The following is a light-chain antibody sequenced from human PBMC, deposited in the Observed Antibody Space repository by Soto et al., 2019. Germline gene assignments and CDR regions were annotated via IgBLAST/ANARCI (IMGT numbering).Light chain of an antibody. V-gene: IGKV1-39*01. Sequence: DIQMTQSPSSLSASVGDRVTITCRASQTISSYLNWYQQTPGRAPKLLIYAASSLQGGVPSRFSGSGSGTAFTLTISSLQPEDFATFYCQQTYSTPSPWTFGQGTKVEIK. CDR3: QQTYSTPSPWT. J-gene: IGKJ1*01. CDR2: AAS. CDR1: QTISSY.